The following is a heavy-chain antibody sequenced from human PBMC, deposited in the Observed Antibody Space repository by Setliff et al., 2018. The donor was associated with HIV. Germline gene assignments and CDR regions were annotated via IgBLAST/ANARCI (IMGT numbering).Heavy chain of an antibody. CDR1: GYTLTELS. D-gene: IGHD3-22*01. Sequence: ASVKVSCKVSGYTLTELSIHWVRQAPGKGLEWMGGFDPQYDKTFYAQKFQDRVTMSEDASTDTAYMEQSSLRSEDTAVYYCATSAYDSRGSLRSRVSGAAFDIWGQGTMVTVSS. V-gene: IGHV1-24*01. CDR2: FDPQYDKT. CDR3: ATSAYDSRGSLRSRVSGAAFDI. J-gene: IGHJ3*02.